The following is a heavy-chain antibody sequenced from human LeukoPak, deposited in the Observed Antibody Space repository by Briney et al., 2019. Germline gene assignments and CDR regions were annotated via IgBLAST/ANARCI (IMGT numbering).Heavy chain of an antibody. J-gene: IGHJ5*02. CDR1: GGSISSYY. D-gene: IGHD4-17*01. CDR2: IYYSGST. Sequence: SETLSLTCTVSGGSISSYYWSWIRQPPGKGLEWIGYIYYSGSTNYNPSLKSRVTISVDTSKNQFSLKLSSVTAADTAVYYCARGLGTVTTWGQGTLVTVSS. CDR3: ARGLGTVTT. V-gene: IGHV4-59*08.